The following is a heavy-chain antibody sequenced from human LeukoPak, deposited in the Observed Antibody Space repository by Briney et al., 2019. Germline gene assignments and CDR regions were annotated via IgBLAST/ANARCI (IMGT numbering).Heavy chain of an antibody. CDR2: IRYDGGNK. V-gene: IGHV3-30*02. D-gene: IGHD5-18*01. J-gene: IGHJ4*02. CDR3: ARADLRGYSLDY. CDR1: GFTFNSYA. Sequence: GGSLRLSCAASGFTFNSYAMHWVRQAPGKGLEWVTFIRYDGGNKYYADPVKGRFTISRENAKNSLYLQMNSLRAGDTAVYYCARADLRGYSLDYWGQGTLVTVSS.